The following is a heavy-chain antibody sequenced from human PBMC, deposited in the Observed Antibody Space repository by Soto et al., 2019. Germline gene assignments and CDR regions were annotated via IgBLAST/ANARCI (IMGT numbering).Heavy chain of an antibody. V-gene: IGHV3-15*07. J-gene: IGHJ4*02. CDR2: IKSKTDGGTT. D-gene: IGHD5-18*01. CDR1: GFTLTNVW. Sequence: EVQLVESGGGLVKPGGSLRLSCAVSGFTLTNVWMNWVRQAPGKGLEWVGRIKSKTDGGTTDYAAPVKGGFTISRDDAKNTLYLQMNSLKAEDTAVYYCSHGYGQYFDSWGKGTLVTVSS. CDR3: SHGYGQYFDS.